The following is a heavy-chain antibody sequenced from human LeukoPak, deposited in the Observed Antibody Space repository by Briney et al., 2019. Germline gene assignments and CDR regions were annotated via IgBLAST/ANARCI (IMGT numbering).Heavy chain of an antibody. CDR3: ARERPTTTAFDY. J-gene: IGHJ4*02. Sequence: GGSLRLSCAGSWFTFSTYSMNWVRQAPGKGLEWVSYISGSSSNIYYPDSVKGRFTISRDNAKNSLFLQMNSLRAEDTAVYYCARERPTTTAFDYWGQGTLVTVSS. CDR1: WFTFSTYS. CDR2: ISGSSSNI. V-gene: IGHV3-21*01. D-gene: IGHD1-1*01.